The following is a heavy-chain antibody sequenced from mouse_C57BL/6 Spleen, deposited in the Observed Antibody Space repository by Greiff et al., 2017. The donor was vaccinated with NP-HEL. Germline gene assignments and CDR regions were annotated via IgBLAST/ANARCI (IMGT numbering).Heavy chain of an antibody. V-gene: IGHV5-15*01. CDR3: ARLLDGYYGYFDV. D-gene: IGHD2-3*01. Sequence: EVQLVESGGGLVQPGGSLKLSCAASGFTFSDYGMAWVRQAPRKGPEWVAFISNLAYSIYYADTVTGRFTISRENAKNTLYLEMSSLRSEDTAMYYCARLLDGYYGYFDVWGTGTTVTVSS. CDR1: GFTFSDYG. CDR2: ISNLAYSI. J-gene: IGHJ1*03.